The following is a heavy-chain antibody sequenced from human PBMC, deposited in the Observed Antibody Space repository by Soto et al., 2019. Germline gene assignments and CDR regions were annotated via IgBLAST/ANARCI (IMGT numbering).Heavy chain of an antibody. Sequence: ASVKVSCKASGYTFTSYGISWVRQAPGQGLEWMGWISAYNGNKNHAQKLQGRVTMTTDTSTSTAYMELRSLRSDDTAVYYCARGGVGLPRYLRGNWFDPWGQGTLVTVSS. CDR1: GYTFTSYG. CDR2: ISAYNGNK. J-gene: IGHJ5*02. CDR3: ARGGVGLPRYLRGNWFDP. V-gene: IGHV1-18*04. D-gene: IGHD1-1*01.